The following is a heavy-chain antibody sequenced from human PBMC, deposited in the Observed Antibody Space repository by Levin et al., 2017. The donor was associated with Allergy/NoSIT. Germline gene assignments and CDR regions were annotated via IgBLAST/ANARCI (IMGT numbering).Heavy chain of an antibody. J-gene: IGHJ4*02. CDR1: GFTFSNYV. Sequence: AGGSLRLSCAASGFTFSNYVMTWVRQAPGKGLEWVSGISVSGGNTYYADSVKGRFTISRDNSKNTLYLQMNSLRAEDTAVYYCAKGDYCSGDCSLTGIDYWGQGTLVTVSS. V-gene: IGHV3-23*01. CDR2: ISVSGGNT. CDR3: AKGDYCSGDCSLTGIDY. D-gene: IGHD2-21*02.